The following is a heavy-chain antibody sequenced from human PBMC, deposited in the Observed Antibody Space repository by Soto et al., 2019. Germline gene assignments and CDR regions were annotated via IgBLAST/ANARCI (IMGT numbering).Heavy chain of an antibody. CDR1: GFTFSSYA. D-gene: IGHD2-15*01. J-gene: IGHJ4*02. CDR2: ISGSGGST. V-gene: IGHV3-23*01. Sequence: EVQLLESGGGLVQPGGSLRLSCAASGFTFSSYAISWVRQAPGKGLEWVSAISGSGGSTYYADSVKGRFTISRDNSKNTLYLHMNSLRAEDTAVYYCAKDLGRVVAANYWGQGTLVTVSS. CDR3: AKDLGRVVAANY.